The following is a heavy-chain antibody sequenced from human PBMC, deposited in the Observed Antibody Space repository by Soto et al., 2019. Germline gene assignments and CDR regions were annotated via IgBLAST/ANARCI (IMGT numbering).Heavy chain of an antibody. CDR2: INAGNGDT. D-gene: IGHD3-3*01. J-gene: IGHJ6*02. CDR3: ASQVEREWGGNYYYGMDV. Sequence: ASVKVSCKASGYARSRYSLHWVRQAPGQRLEWMGWINAGNGDTKYSQKLQGRVSFSTVPSASTAHMELSSLRSEDTAVYYCASQVEREWGGNYYYGMDVWGQGTTVTVSS. CDR1: GYARSRYS. V-gene: IGHV1-3*01.